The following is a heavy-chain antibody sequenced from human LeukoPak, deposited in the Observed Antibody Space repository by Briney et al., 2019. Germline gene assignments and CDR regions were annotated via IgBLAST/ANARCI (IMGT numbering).Heavy chain of an antibody. CDR1: DVSFSGYY. D-gene: IGHD3-22*01. Sequence: PSETLSLTCAVYDVSFSGYYWRWIRQPPGKGLEWIGEINHSGNTNYNPSLKSRVTISVDTSKNQFSLKLSSVTAADTAVYYCARTFDSSGYDDYWGQGTLVTVSS. V-gene: IGHV4-34*01. CDR2: INHSGNT. CDR3: ARTFDSSGYDDY. J-gene: IGHJ4*02.